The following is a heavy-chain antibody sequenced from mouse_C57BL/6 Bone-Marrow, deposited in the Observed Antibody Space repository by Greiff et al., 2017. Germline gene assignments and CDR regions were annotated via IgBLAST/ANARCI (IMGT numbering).Heavy chain of an antibody. J-gene: IGHJ4*01. D-gene: IGHD2-4*01. CDR3: ARKRLRQAYYAMDY. Sequence: QVHVKQSGAELAKPGASVKLSCKASGYTFTSYWMHWVKQRPGQGLEWIGYINPSSGYTKYNQKFKDKATLTANKSSSPAYRQLSSLTYEDSAVYYCARKRLRQAYYAMDYWGQGTSVTVSS. CDR2: INPSSGYT. V-gene: IGHV1-7*01. CDR1: GYTFTSYW.